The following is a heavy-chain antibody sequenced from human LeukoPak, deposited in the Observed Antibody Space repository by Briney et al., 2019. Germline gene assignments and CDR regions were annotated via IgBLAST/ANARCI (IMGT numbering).Heavy chain of an antibody. D-gene: IGHD3-22*01. Sequence: GRTLRRSCAASGFTFDDYAMHWVRQAPGKGLEWVSGISWNSGSIGYADSVKGRFTISRDNAKNSLYLQMNSLRAEDTALYYCAKAGAYDSSGSFDYWGQGTLVTVSS. CDR3: AKAGAYDSSGSFDY. V-gene: IGHV3-9*01. CDR2: ISWNSGSI. CDR1: GFTFDDYA. J-gene: IGHJ4*02.